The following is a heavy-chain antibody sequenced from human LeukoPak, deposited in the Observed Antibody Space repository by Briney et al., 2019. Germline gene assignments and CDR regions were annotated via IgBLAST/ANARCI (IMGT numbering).Heavy chain of an antibody. V-gene: IGHV1-46*01. CDR2: INPSGGST. D-gene: IGHD6-19*01. CDR3: ARDSLRTAIAMAGGNWFDP. Sequence: ASVKVSCKASGYTFTGYHMHWVRQAPGQGLEGMGIINPSGGSTTYAEKFQGRVTMTRDTSTSTVYMELSSLRSDDTAVYYCARDSLRTAIAMAGGNWFDPWGQGTLVTVSS. CDR1: GYTFTGYH. J-gene: IGHJ5*02.